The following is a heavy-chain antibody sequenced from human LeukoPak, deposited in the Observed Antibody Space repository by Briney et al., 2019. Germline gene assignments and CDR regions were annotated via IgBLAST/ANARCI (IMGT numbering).Heavy chain of an antibody. CDR1: GIKLSNYG. V-gene: IGHV3-23*01. D-gene: IGHD6-19*01. CDR2: IREAGGGT. CDR3: AGGSGWLIDD. Sequence: PGGSLRLSCVVSGIKLSNYGMSWVRQAPGKGLEWVSGIREAGGGTKYADSVKGRFTISRDNSKNTLYLQMNTLRPEDTAVYYCAGGSGWLIDDWGQGTLVTVSS. J-gene: IGHJ4*02.